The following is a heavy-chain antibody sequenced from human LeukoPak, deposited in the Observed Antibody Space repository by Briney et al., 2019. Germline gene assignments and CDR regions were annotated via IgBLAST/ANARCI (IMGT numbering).Heavy chain of an antibody. Sequence: GASVKVSCKASGYTFTSYGIIWVRQAPGQGLEWMGWISAYNANTNYAQILQGRVTMTTDTSTSTAYMELRSLRSDDTAVYYCAREGNYYDSSGLKYYFDYWGQGTLVIVSS. CDR3: AREGNYYDSSGLKYYFDY. CDR1: GYTFTSYG. J-gene: IGHJ4*02. D-gene: IGHD3-22*01. CDR2: ISAYNANT. V-gene: IGHV1-18*01.